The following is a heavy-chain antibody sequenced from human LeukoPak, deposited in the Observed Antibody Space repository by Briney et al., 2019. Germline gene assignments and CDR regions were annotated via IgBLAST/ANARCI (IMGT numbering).Heavy chain of an antibody. J-gene: IGHJ4*02. CDR2: INNSGST. CDR3: ARGFSGVVPAATKYYFDY. CDR1: GGSFSGYY. V-gene: IGHV4-34*01. Sequence: SETLSLTCAVYGGSFSGYYWSCIRQPPGKGLEWIGEINNSGSTNYNPSLKSRVTISVDTSKNQFSLKLSSVTAADTAVYYCARGFSGVVPAATKYYFDYWGQGTLVTVSS. D-gene: IGHD2-2*01.